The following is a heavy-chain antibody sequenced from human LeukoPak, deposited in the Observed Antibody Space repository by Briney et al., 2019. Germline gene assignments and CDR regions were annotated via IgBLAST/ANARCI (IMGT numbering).Heavy chain of an antibody. V-gene: IGHV3-48*03. Sequence: GGSLRLSCAASGFTFSSYEMNWVRQAPGKGLEWVSYISSSGSTIYYADSVKGRFTISRDNAKNSLYLQMNSLRAEDTALYYCAKDSYDYVWGTENYFDYWGQGTLVTVSS. CDR2: ISSSGSTI. CDR3: AKDSYDYVWGTENYFDY. D-gene: IGHD3-16*01. J-gene: IGHJ4*02. CDR1: GFTFSSYE.